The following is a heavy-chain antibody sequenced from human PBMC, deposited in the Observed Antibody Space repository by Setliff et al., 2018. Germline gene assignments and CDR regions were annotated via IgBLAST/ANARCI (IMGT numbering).Heavy chain of an antibody. CDR1: GYSISSGYI. V-gene: IGHV4-38-2*02. J-gene: IGHJ4*02. D-gene: IGHD2-21*02. Sequence: SETLSLTCTVSGYSISSGYIWGWIRQPPGKGLEWVGNIGHTGSVNYNPSLKSRLTISRDTSKNQVSLKLNSVTATDTAVCYCARDLGHGGDSDYWGQGILVTVSS. CDR3: ARDLGHGGDSDY. CDR2: IGHTGSV.